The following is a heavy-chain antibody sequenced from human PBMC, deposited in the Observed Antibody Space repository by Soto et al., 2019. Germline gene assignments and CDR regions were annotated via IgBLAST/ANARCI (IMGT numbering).Heavy chain of an antibody. D-gene: IGHD3-10*01. J-gene: IGHJ5*02. CDR1: GYTFTSYG. V-gene: IGHV1-18*01. CDR2: INAYNGNT. CDR3: ARGTPVWFDP. Sequence: ASVKVSCKASGYTFTSYGISWVRQAPGQGLEWMGWINAYNGNTKYSQKFQGRVTITTDTSASTAYMELSSLRSEDTAVYYCARGTPVWFDPWGQGTLVTVSS.